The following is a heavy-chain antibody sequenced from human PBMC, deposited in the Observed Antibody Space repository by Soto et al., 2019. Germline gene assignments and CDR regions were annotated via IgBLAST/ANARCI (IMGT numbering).Heavy chain of an antibody. CDR2: MYYSGST. V-gene: IGHV4-59*01. CDR1: GGSISSYY. CDR3: ARTLYSYGPRFDY. Sequence: PSETLSLTCTVSGGSISSYYWSWIRQPPGKGLEWIGYMYYSGSTNYNPSLKSRVTISVDTSKNQFSLKLSSVTAADTAVYYCARTLYSYGPRFDYWGQGTLVT. J-gene: IGHJ4*02. D-gene: IGHD5-18*01.